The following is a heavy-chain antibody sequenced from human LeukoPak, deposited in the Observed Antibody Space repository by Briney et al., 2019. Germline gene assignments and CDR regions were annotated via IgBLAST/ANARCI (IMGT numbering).Heavy chain of an antibody. Sequence: SETLSXXCAXYGXXFSGYYWNWVRQPPGKGLEWIGEINHSGSANYNPSLKSRVTISVDTSKKQFSLRLSSVTAADTAMYYCARGRGPRAVADRALESWGQGTLVTVSS. CDR3: ARGRGPRAVADRALES. D-gene: IGHD6-19*01. CDR1: GXXFSGYY. J-gene: IGHJ4*02. CDR2: INHSGSA. V-gene: IGHV4-34*01.